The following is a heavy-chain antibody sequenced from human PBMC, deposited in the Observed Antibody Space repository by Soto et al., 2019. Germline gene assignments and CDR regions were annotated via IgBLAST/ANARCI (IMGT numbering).Heavy chain of an antibody. D-gene: IGHD2-8*01. J-gene: IGHJ4*02. V-gene: IGHV1-69*02. CDR3: ASSTSGVYVFHD. CDR1: GDTFSRST. Sequence: QVQLVQSGAEVKNPGSSVKVSCKGSGDTFSRSTISWVRQVPGQRLEWMGRIIPVLGVENSAQNFQGRVTVPADKATSTAYLALSSLKSEDTAIYYCASSTSGVYVFHDWGQGTLGTVSS. CDR2: IIPVLGVE.